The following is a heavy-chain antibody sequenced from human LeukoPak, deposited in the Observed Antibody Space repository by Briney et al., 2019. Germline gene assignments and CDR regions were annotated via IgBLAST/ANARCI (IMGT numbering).Heavy chain of an antibody. J-gene: IGHJ4*02. CDR2: IRYDGSNK. V-gene: IGHV3-30*02. CDR3: AKDRLVPAARYIDY. CDR1: GFTFSSYG. D-gene: IGHD2-2*01. Sequence: PGGSLRLSCAASGFTFSSYGMHWVRQAPGKGLEWVAFIRYDGSNKYYAGSVKGRFTISRDNSKNTLYLQMNSLRAEDTAVYYCAKDRLVPAARYIDYWGQGTLVTVSS.